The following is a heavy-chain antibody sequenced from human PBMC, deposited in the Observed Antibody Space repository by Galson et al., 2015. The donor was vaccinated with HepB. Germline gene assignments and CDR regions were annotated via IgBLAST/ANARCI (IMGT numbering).Heavy chain of an antibody. CDR3: AKDLALGGAIPITLDY. CDR2: ISGSGGST. V-gene: IGHV3-23*01. D-gene: IGHD3-16*02. Sequence: SLRLSCAASGFTFSSYAMSWVRQAPGKGLEWVSAISGSGGSTYYADSVKGRFTISRDNSKNTLYLQMNSLRAEDTAVYYCAKDLALGGAIPITLDYWGQGTLVTVSS. J-gene: IGHJ4*02. CDR1: GFTFSSYA.